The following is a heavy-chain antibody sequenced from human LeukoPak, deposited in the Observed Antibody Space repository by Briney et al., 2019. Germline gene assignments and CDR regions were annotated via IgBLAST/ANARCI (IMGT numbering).Heavy chain of an antibody. D-gene: IGHD2-15*01. CDR2: IFYSGTT. J-gene: IGHJ4*02. CDR1: GGSTRRYY. CDR3: SRTYCSGDRCHFDY. V-gene: IGHV4-59*08. Sequence: PSETLSLTCTLSGGSTRRYYWSWLRQPPGKGLEWVGYIFYSGTTDSNPSLKSRVTISVDTSKNQFSLKLSSVTAADTAVYYCSRTYCSGDRCHFDYWGQGTLVTVSS.